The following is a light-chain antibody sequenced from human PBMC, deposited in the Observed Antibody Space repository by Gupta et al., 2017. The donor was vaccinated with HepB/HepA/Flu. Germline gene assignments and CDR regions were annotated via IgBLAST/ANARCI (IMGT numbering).Light chain of an antibody. V-gene: IGKV3-11*01. CDR1: QSVSSY. CDR3: QQRSNWPSLS. J-gene: IGKJ4*01. CDR2: DAS. Sequence: VLTPSPATLSLSPGERATLSCRASQSVSSYLAWYQQRPGQAPRLLIYDASNRATGIPARLRGSGSGTDFTLTISSLEPEDCAVYYCQQRSNWPSLSFGGGTKLEIK.